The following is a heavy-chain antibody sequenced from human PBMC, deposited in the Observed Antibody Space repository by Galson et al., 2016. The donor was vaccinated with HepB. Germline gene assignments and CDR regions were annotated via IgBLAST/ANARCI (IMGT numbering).Heavy chain of an antibody. V-gene: IGHV3-30*03. CDR3: AREIRKTDDNWSGYYNGDWFDF. CDR2: ISYDGSYT. D-gene: IGHD3-3*01. J-gene: IGHJ5*01. Sequence: SLRLSCAASGFTFNMFSMHWVRQTPGKGLEWVSLISYDGSYTYYVDSVKGRFTISRDNSKSTLYLQMNSLRTEDTAVYFCAREIRKTDDNWSGYYNGDWFDFWGQGTPVTVSS. CDR1: GFTFNMFS.